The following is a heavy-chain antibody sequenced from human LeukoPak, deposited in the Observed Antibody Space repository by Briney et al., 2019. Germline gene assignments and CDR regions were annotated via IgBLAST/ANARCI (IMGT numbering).Heavy chain of an antibody. D-gene: IGHD5-24*01. CDR1: VCTFSSYA. CDR3: ARDGERGGIRQLVY. J-gene: IGHJ4*02. CDR2: IIPILGTA. Sequence: ASVTVSCKASVCTFSSYAISWVRQAPAQGLEWMGGIIPILGTANYAKKFHGRVTITADEPTSTAYIGLRSLRSVETAVYYCARDGERGGIRQLVYGGEGTLVTLPS. V-gene: IGHV1-69*13.